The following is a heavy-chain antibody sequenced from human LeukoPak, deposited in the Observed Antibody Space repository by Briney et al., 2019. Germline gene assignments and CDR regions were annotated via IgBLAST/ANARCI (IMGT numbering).Heavy chain of an antibody. CDR3: ASRIATAGSVDY. Sequence: GGSLRLSCAASGFTVSSNYMSWVRQAPGKGLAWVSVIYSSGSTYYADSVKGRFTISRDNSKNTLHLQMNTLRAEDTAVYYCASRIATAGSVDYWGQGTLVTVSS. CDR1: GFTVSSNY. D-gene: IGHD6-13*01. J-gene: IGHJ4*02. CDR2: IYSSGST. V-gene: IGHV3-53*01.